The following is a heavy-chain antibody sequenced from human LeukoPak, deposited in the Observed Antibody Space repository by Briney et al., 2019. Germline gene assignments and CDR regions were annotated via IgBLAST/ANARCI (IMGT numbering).Heavy chain of an antibody. J-gene: IGHJ3*02. CDR2: ISSSSSYI. CDR1: GSTFSSYS. Sequence: GRSLRLSCAASGSTFSSYSMNWVRQAPGKGLEWVSSISSSSSYIYYADSVKGRFTISRDNAKNSLYLQMNSLRAEDTAVYYCARGFVSDAFDIWGQGTMVTVSS. D-gene: IGHD3-10*01. CDR3: ARGFVSDAFDI. V-gene: IGHV3-21*01.